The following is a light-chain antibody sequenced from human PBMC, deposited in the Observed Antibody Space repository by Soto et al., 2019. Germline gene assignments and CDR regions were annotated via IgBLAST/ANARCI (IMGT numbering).Light chain of an antibody. CDR3: QQRSNWPPYT. V-gene: IGKV3-11*01. CDR2: DAS. Sequence: EIVLTQSPATLSLSPGERATLSCRASQSVSSYLAWYQQKSGQAPRLLIYDASNRATGIPSRFSGSGSGTDFTLTISSLEPEDFAVYYCQQRSNWPPYTFGQGTQLEIK. J-gene: IGKJ2*01. CDR1: QSVSSY.